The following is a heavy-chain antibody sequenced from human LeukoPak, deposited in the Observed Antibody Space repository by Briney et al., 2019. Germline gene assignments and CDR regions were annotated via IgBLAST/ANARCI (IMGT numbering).Heavy chain of an antibody. CDR1: GFTFSGSA. V-gene: IGHV3-73*01. J-gene: IGHJ4*02. CDR2: IRSKANSYVT. D-gene: IGHD3-22*01. Sequence: PGGSLRLSCAASGFTFSGSAMHWVRQASGKGLEWIGRIRSKANSYVTAYAASVTGRFTISRDDSRNTAYLQMNSLKTEDTAVYYCTTYYSNYGYYDSSGPALDYWGQGTLVTVSS. CDR3: TTYYSNYGYYDSSGPALDY.